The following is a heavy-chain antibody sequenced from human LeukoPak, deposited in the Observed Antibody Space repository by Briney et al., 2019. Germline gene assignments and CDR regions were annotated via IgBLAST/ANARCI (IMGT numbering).Heavy chain of an antibody. CDR3: TRDRSRAEDD. CDR2: INSDGSST. Sequence: GGSLRLSCAASGFTFSSYWMHWVRQAPGKGPVWVSRINSDGSSTSYADSVKGRFTISRDNAKNTLYLQMNSLRAEDTAVYYCTRDRSRAEDDWGQGTLVTVSS. D-gene: IGHD1-14*01. J-gene: IGHJ4*02. V-gene: IGHV3-74*01. CDR1: GFTFSSYW.